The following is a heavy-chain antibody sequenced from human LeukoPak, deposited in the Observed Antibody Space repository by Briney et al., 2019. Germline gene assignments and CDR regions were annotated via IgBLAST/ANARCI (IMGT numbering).Heavy chain of an antibody. CDR3: ARRPLVYYGSGSYYNSMFDY. Sequence: SETLSLTCTVSGDSVSSNYYWAWFRQPPGKGLDWIGSLYYDGRTYYSPSLESRVTVSVDTSKNQFALKLTSVTAADTAVYYCARRPLVYYGSGSYYNSMFDYWGQGTLVTVSS. CDR2: LYYDGRT. CDR1: GDSVSSNYY. D-gene: IGHD3-10*01. J-gene: IGHJ4*02. V-gene: IGHV4-39*01.